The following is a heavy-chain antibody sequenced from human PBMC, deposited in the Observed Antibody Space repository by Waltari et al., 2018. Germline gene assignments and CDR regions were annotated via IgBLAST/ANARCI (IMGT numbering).Heavy chain of an antibody. Sequence: EVQLVESGGGLVQPGGSLRLSCAASGFTFSSYAMSWVRQAPGKGLEWFSAISGCGGITYYAGSGKGRFTISRDNSKNTLYLQSNSLRAEDTAVYYCAKDQVWIAVAEDYWGQGTLVTVSS. CDR2: ISGCGGIT. V-gene: IGHV3-23*04. D-gene: IGHD6-19*01. CDR3: AKDQVWIAVAEDY. CDR1: GFTFSSYA. J-gene: IGHJ4*02.